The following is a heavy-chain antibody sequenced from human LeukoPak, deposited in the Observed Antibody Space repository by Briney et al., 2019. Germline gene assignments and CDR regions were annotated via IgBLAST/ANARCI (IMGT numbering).Heavy chain of an antibody. CDR1: GYSFTSYW. V-gene: IGHV5-51*01. J-gene: IGHJ6*02. D-gene: IGHD2-2*02. CDR2: IYPGDSDT. Sequence: GESLKISCKGSGYSFTSYWIGWVRQMPGKGLEWMGVIYPGDSDTRYSPSFQGQVTISADKSISPAYLQWSSLKASDTAMYYCARQYCSSTSCDTRGMDVWGQGTTITVSS. CDR3: ARQYCSSTSCDTRGMDV.